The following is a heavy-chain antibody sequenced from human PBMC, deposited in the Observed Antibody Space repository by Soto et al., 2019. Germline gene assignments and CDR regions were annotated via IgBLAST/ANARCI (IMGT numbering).Heavy chain of an antibody. D-gene: IGHD3-22*01. J-gene: IGHJ3*02. Sequence: ASVKVSCKASGYTFTGYYMHWVRQAPGQGLEWMGWINPNSGGTNYAQKFQGRVTMTRDTSISTAYMELSRLRSDDTAVYYCARDSDYYDSSGYYGGGAFDIWGQGTMVTVSS. CDR2: INPNSGGT. V-gene: IGHV1-2*02. CDR1: GYTFTGYY. CDR3: ARDSDYYDSSGYYGGGAFDI.